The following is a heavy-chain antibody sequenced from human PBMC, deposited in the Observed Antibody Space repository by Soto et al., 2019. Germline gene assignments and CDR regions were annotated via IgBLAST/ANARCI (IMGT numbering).Heavy chain of an antibody. V-gene: IGHV3-30-3*01. CDR2: ISSDGSTI. CDR1: GFPFTSYA. D-gene: IGHD3-10*01. CDR3: ARGTGSGSFLIDY. J-gene: IGHJ4*02. Sequence: QVLLVESGGGVVQPGTSLTLSCAASGFPFTSYAMHWVRQTPEKGLQWLTIISSDGSTIHYVDSVKGRFTISRDNSKNTVYLQMNSLRDDDTAVYYCARGTGSGSFLIDYWGQGTLVTVSS.